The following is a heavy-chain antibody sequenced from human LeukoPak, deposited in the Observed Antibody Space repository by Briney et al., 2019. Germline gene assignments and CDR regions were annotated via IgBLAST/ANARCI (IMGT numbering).Heavy chain of an antibody. CDR3: ARVTVANYYYGMDV. V-gene: IGHV3-48*04. D-gene: IGHD4-23*01. Sequence: GGSLRLSCAASGFTFSSSAMTWVRQAPGKGLEWISYISSSGSTIHYADSVKGRFTISRDNAKNSLYLQMNSLRAEDTAVYYCARVTVANYYYGMDVWGQGTTVTVSS. CDR1: GFTFSSSA. J-gene: IGHJ6*02. CDR2: ISSSGSTI.